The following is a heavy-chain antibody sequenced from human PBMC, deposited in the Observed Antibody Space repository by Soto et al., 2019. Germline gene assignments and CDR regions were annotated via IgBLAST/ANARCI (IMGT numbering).Heavy chain of an antibody. Sequence: QAHLQQSGAGLLKPSETLSLTCAVYGGSFSGYYWSWIRQPPGKGMEWIGEINHSGSTNYNPSLKSRVTISVDTSNNQFSLKLSSVTAADTAVYYCARGRSVVVVAATVYYYYMDVWGKGTTVTVSS. CDR3: ARGRSVVVVAATVYYYYMDV. CDR2: INHSGST. J-gene: IGHJ6*03. CDR1: GGSFSGYY. D-gene: IGHD2-15*01. V-gene: IGHV4-34*01.